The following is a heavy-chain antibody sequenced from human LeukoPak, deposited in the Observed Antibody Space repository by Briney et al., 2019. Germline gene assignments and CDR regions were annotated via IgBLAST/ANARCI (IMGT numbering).Heavy chain of an antibody. CDR1: GFTFSTYS. J-gene: IGHJ4*02. CDR2: ISSSGDFI. CDR3: ARVRGAISYSDY. D-gene: IGHD3-3*01. V-gene: IGHV3-21*01. Sequence: GGSLRLSCAASGFTFSTYSMNWVRQAPGKGLEWVSSISSSGDFIYYADSVKGRFTISRDNAENSLCLQMNSLRAEDTAVYYCARVRGAISYSDYWGQGTLVTVSS.